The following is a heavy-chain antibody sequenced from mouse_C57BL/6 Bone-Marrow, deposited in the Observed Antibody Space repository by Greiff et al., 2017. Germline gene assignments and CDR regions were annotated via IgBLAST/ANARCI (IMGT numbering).Heavy chain of an antibody. CDR1: GYTFTSYG. J-gene: IGHJ3*01. V-gene: IGHV1-81*01. Sequence: QVQLKQSGAELARPGASVKLSCKASGYTFTSYGISWVKQRTGQGLEWIGEIYPRSGNTYYNEKFKGKATLTADKSSSTAYMELRSLTSEDSAVYFCARSGDDYDRFAYWGQGTLVTVSA. CDR2: IYPRSGNT. CDR3: ARSGDDYDRFAY. D-gene: IGHD2-4*01.